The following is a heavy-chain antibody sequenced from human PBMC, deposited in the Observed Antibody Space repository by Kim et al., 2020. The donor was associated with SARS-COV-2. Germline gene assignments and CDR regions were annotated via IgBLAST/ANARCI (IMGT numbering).Heavy chain of an antibody. CDR3: ARDRPPRHIVVVTALWGGMDV. J-gene: IGHJ6*02. Sequence: SETLSLTCAVSGGSISSSNWWSWVRQPPGKGLEWIGEIYHSGSTNYNPSLKSRVTISVDKSKNQFSLKLSSVTAADTAVYYCARDRPPRHIVVVTALWGGMDVWGQGTTVTVSS. CDR2: IYHSGST. D-gene: IGHD2-21*02. CDR1: GGSISSSNW. V-gene: IGHV4-4*02.